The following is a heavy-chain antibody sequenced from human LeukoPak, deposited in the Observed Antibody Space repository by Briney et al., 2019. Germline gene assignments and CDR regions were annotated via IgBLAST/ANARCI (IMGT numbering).Heavy chain of an antibody. J-gene: IGHJ5*02. D-gene: IGHD6-13*01. Sequence: ASVKVSCKASGYTFTSYGISWVRQAPGQGFEWMGWISAYNGNTNYAQKLQGRVTMTTDTSTSTAYMELRSLRSDDTAVYYCARGVRDSSSWYLVWFDPWGQGTLVTVSS. CDR2: ISAYNGNT. CDR1: GYTFTSYG. V-gene: IGHV1-18*01. CDR3: ARGVRDSSSWYLVWFDP.